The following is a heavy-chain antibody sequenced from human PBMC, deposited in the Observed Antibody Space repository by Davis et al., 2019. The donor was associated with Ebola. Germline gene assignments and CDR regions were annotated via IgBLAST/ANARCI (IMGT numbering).Heavy chain of an antibody. CDR3: ASFGRRWLQLRGEVVDY. Sequence: ASVKVSCKASGYTFTGYYMHWVRQAPGQGLEWMGWINPNSGGTNYAQKFQGRVTMTRDTSISTAYMELSRLRSDDTAVYYCASFGRRWLQLRGEVVDYWGQGTLVTVSS. CDR1: GYTFTGYY. V-gene: IGHV1-2*02. J-gene: IGHJ4*02. D-gene: IGHD5-24*01. CDR2: INPNSGGT.